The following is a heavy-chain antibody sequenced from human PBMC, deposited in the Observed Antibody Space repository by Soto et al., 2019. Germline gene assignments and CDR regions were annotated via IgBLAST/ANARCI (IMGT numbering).Heavy chain of an antibody. V-gene: IGHV1-69*13. Sequence: SVKVSFKASGGTFSSYAISWVRQAPGQGLEWMGGIIPIFGTANYAQKFQGRVTITADEATSTAYMALSSLRSEDTAVYYWAKSRRDGYNFDYWGQGTLVTVSA. D-gene: IGHD5-12*01. CDR2: IIPIFGTA. J-gene: IGHJ4*02. CDR3: AKSRRDGYNFDY. CDR1: GGTFSSYA.